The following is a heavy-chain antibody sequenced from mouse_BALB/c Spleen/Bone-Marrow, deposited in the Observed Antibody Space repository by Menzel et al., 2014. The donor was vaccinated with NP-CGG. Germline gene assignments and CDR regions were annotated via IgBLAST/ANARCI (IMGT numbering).Heavy chain of an antibody. V-gene: IGHV14-3*02. J-gene: IGHJ2*01. Sequence: VRLQQCGAELVKPEASVKLSCTASGFNVKDTYIHWVKQRPEQGLEWIGRIDPANGNTKYDPKFQGKATITADTSSNTAYLQLSSLTSEDTAVYYCASYVYGYYFDYWGQDTTLTVSS. CDR3: ASYVYGYYFDY. CDR1: GFNVKDTY. CDR2: IDPANGNT. D-gene: IGHD2-2*01.